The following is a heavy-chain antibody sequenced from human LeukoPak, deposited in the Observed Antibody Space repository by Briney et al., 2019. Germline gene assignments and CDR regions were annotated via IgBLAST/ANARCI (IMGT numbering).Heavy chain of an antibody. CDR1: GYTFTSYG. Sequence: ASVKVSCKASGYTFTSYGISWVRQAPGQGLEWMGWISAYNGNINYAQKLQGRVTMTTDTSTSTAYMELRRLRSDDTAVYYCAIDPDYGDYALPWGQGTLVTVSS. CDR3: AIDPDYGDYALP. J-gene: IGHJ4*02. V-gene: IGHV1-18*01. D-gene: IGHD4-17*01. CDR2: ISAYNGNI.